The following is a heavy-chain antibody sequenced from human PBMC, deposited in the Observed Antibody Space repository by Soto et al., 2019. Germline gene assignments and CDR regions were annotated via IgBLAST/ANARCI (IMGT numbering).Heavy chain of an antibody. CDR2: IYHSGST. CDR3: ARRSSGTYWSFDH. D-gene: IGHD3-10*01. J-gene: IGHJ4*02. CDR1: GDSISSYY. V-gene: IGHV4-59*08. Sequence: SETLSLTCTVSGDSISSYYWTWIRQPPGKGLEWIGQIYHSGSTNYNPSLESRVTMSVDTSQNQFSLNLSSVTAADTAVYYCARRSSGTYWSFDHWGQGTLVTVSS.